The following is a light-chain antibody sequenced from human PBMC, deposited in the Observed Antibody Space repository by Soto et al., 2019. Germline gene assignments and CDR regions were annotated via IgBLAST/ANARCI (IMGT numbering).Light chain of an antibody. CDR1: QGIRID. CDR3: LQHNSIPRP. Sequence: DIQMTQSPSSLSASVGDRVTITCRASQGIRIDLGWFQQRPGKAPKRLIYGASSLQSGVPSRFSGSEYGTEFTHSISNRRPEDIGTYYCLQHNSIPRPFGQGTKVDIK. CDR2: GAS. V-gene: IGKV1-17*02. J-gene: IGKJ1*01.